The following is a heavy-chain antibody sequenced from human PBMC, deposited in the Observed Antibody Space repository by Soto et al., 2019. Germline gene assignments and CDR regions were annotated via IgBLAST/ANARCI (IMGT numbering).Heavy chain of an antibody. CDR2: INPSGGST. D-gene: IGHD3-22*01. J-gene: IGHJ4*02. CDR1: GYTFTSYY. Sequence: GASVKVSCKASGYTFTSYYMHWVRQAPGQGLEWMGIINPSGGSTSYAQKFQGRVTMTRDTSTSTVYMELSSLRSEDTAVYYCARDLAFTYYYDSSGDFDYWGQGTLVTVS. V-gene: IGHV1-46*01. CDR3: ARDLAFTYYYDSSGDFDY.